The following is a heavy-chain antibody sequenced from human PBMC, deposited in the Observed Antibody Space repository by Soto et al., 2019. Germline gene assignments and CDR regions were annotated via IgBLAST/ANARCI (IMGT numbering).Heavy chain of an antibody. Sequence: PGGSLRLSCAASGFTFSDYYMSWIRQAPGKGLEWVSYISSSGSTIYYADSVKGRFTISRDNAKNSLYLQMTSLRAEDTAVYYCARGSSSWYSTRYYYYGMDVWGQGTTVTVAS. V-gene: IGHV3-11*01. CDR3: ARGSSSWYSTRYYYYGMDV. J-gene: IGHJ6*02. CDR2: ISSSGSTI. CDR1: GFTFSDYY. D-gene: IGHD6-13*01.